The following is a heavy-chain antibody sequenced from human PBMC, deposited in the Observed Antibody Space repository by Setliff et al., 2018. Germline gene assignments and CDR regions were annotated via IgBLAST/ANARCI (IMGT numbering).Heavy chain of an antibody. V-gene: IGHV3-23*01. D-gene: IGHD2-8*02. J-gene: IGHJ4*02. CDR2: VGGSGKST. CDR3: AKDKQIRVDYFDY. Sequence: PGKGLEGVSSVGGSGKSTXXAXXXXXRFTISRDNSRNTVFLHMTSLRAEDTAMYDCAKDKQIRVDYFDYWGRGTLVTVSS.